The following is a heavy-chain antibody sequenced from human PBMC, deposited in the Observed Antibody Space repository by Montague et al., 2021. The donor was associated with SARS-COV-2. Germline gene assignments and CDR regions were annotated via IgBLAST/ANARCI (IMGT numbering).Heavy chain of an antibody. CDR3: AASPDNAAWYFDL. D-gene: IGHD1-14*01. J-gene: IGHJ2*01. Sequence: SETLSLTCAVSGASFSGHYWNWIRQPPGKGLEWIGEINHRGSSNSNPALKSRVTISVDTSKNQFSLNLTSVTAADTAVYYCAASPDNAAWYFDLWGRGTLVTVSS. V-gene: IGHV4-34*01. CDR1: GASFSGHY. CDR2: INHRGSS.